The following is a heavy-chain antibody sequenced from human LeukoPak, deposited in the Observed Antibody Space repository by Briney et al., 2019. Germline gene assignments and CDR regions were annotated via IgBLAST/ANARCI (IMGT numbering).Heavy chain of an antibody. CDR3: ASTYSSSFDY. J-gene: IGHJ4*02. Sequence: GGSLRLSCAASGFTFDDYGMSWVRQAPGKGLEWVSGINWSGGSTGYADSVKGRFTISRDNAKNSLYLQMNSLRAEDTALYYCASTYSSSFDYWGQGTLVTVSS. CDR2: INWSGGST. V-gene: IGHV3-20*04. CDR1: GFTFDDYG. D-gene: IGHD6-13*01.